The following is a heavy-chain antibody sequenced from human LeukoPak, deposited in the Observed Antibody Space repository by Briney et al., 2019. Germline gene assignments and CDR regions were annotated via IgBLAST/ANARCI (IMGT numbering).Heavy chain of an antibody. CDR3: ARSLRLDY. Sequence: GGSLRLSCAASGFTVSSNYMSWVRQAPGKGLEWVLVIYSGGSTYYADSVKGRFTISRDNSKNTPYLQMNSLRAEDTAVYYCARSLRLDYWGQGTLVTVSS. J-gene: IGHJ4*02. CDR2: IYSGGST. V-gene: IGHV3-53*01. CDR1: GFTVSSNY.